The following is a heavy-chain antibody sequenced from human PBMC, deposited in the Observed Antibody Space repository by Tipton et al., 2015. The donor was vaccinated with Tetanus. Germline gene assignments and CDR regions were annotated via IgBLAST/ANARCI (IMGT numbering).Heavy chain of an antibody. V-gene: IGHV4-4*07. CDR2: LYTSGSA. D-gene: IGHD2-8*01. J-gene: IGHJ5*02. CDR3: AKVPWEGVYANWFDP. Sequence: TLSLTCTVSGGSISSYYWTWIRQPAGKGLEWIGRLYTSGSANYNPSLKSRVTMSVDTSKNQFSLKLSSVTAADTAVYYCAKVPWEGVYANWFDPWGQGTLVTVSS. CDR1: GGSISSYY.